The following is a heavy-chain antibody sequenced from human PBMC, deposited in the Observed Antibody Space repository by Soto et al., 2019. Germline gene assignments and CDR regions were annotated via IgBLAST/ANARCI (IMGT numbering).Heavy chain of an antibody. J-gene: IGHJ3*02. V-gene: IGHV1-69*02. CDR3: ARRGPYYDFWSGYYGAFDI. CDR1: GGTFSSYT. Sequence: SVKVSCKASGGTFSSYTISWVRQAPGQGLEWMGRIIPILGIANYAQKFQGRVTITADKSTSTAYMELSSLRSEDTAVYYCARRGPYYDFWSGYYGAFDIWGQGTMVTVSS. D-gene: IGHD3-3*01. CDR2: IIPILGIA.